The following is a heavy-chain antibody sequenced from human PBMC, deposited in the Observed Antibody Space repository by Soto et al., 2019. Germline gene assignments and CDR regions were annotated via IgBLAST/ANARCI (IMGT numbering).Heavy chain of an antibody. D-gene: IGHD3-16*02. CDR2: ISRSSTGI. V-gene: IGHV3-48*02. J-gene: IGHJ6*02. CDR1: GFTFSLYS. Sequence: EVQLVESGGGLVQPGGSLRLSCAASGFTFSLYSMSWVRQAPGKGLEWVSYISRSSTGIHYADSVKGRFTISRDDATNSTHLQRNSRRDGDTAVYYCARAVTWGLDVWGQGTTVSISS. CDR3: ARAVTWGLDV.